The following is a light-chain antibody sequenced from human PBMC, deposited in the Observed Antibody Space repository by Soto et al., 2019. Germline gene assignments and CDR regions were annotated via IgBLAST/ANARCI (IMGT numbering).Light chain of an antibody. CDR2: GAS. V-gene: IGKV3-20*01. Sequence: EIELTQSPGTLFLSPGERATLSCRASQSVSSSYLAWYQQKPGQAPRLLIYGASSGATGIPDRFSGSGSGTDFTLTISRLEPEDFAVYYCQQYGSSPLTFGGGTKVEIK. CDR3: QQYGSSPLT. CDR1: QSVSSSY. J-gene: IGKJ4*01.